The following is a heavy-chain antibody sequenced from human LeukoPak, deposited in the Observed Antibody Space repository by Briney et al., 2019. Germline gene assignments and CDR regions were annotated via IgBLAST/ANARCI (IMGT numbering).Heavy chain of an antibody. CDR1: GGSISSSSYY. Sequence: PSETLSLTCIVSGGSISSSSYYWGWIRQPPGKGLEWIATIYYSGSTNYNPSLKSRVTISVDTSKNQFSLKLSSVTAADTAVYYCARGVPYSGSNFDYWGQGTLVTVSS. CDR3: ARGVPYSGSNFDY. D-gene: IGHD1-26*01. CDR2: IYYSGST. J-gene: IGHJ4*02. V-gene: IGHV4-39*07.